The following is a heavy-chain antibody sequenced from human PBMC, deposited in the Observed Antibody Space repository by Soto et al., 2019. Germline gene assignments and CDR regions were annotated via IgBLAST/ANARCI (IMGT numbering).Heavy chain of an antibody. D-gene: IGHD1-1*01. CDR1: GGSISSSNW. CDR3: ARDRGTTGTTWFDP. V-gene: IGHV4-4*02. CDR2: IYHSGST. Sequence: SETLSLTCAVSGGSISSSNWWSWVRQPPGKGLEWIGEIYHSGSTNYNPSLKSRVTISVDKSKNQFSLKLSSVTAADTAVYYCARDRGTTGTTWFDPWGQGTLVTVSS. J-gene: IGHJ5*02.